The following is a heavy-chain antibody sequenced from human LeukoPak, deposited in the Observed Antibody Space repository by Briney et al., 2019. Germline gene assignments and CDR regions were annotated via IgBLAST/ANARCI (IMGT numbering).Heavy chain of an antibody. D-gene: IGHD5-18*01. CDR2: IHPGDSDT. V-gene: IGHV5-51*01. CDR1: GYTFTTYW. CDR3: ARVGTSMVNFYHYYMDV. Sequence: GESLEISCQGFGYTFTTYWIGWVRQMPGKGLEWMGIIHPGDSDTRYSPSFQGQVTISADKSISTAYLQWSGLKASDTAMYYCARVGTSMVNFYHYYMDVWGKGTAVTVSS. J-gene: IGHJ6*03.